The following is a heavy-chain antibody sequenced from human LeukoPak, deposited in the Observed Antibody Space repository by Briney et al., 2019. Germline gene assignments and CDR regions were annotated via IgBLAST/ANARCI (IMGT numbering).Heavy chain of an antibody. CDR1: GGTFSSYA. Sequence: ASVKVSCKASGGTFSSYAISWVRQAPGQGLEWMGGIIPIFGTANYAQKFQGRVTITADESTSTAYMELSSLRSEDTAVYYCARDCSSTSCQMGDSGYDLYYYYGMDVCGKGTTVTVSS. CDR2: IIPIFGTA. J-gene: IGHJ6*04. D-gene: IGHD2-2*01. V-gene: IGHV1-69*13. CDR3: ARDCSSTSCQMGDSGYDLYYYYGMDV.